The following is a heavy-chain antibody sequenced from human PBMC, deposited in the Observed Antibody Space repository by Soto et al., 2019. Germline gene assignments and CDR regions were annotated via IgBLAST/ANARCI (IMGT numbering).Heavy chain of an antibody. D-gene: IGHD3-10*01. V-gene: IGHV5-51*01. J-gene: IGHJ4*02. CDR2: IYPGDSDT. CDR1: EYRITSDR. CDR3: ARHLTMDDY. Sequence: PGESLKISCKGSEYRITSDRIGWVRQMPGKGLEWMGIIYPGDSDTRYSPSFQGQVTISADKSISTAYLQWSSLKASDTAMYYCARHLTMDDYWGQGTLVTVSS.